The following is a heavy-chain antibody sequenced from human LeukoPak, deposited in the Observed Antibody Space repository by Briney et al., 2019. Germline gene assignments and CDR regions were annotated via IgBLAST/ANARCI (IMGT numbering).Heavy chain of an antibody. J-gene: IGHJ5*02. CDR2: INAYNGNT. V-gene: IGHV1-18*01. D-gene: IGHD3-16*02. Sequence: ASVKVSCKASGYTFTIHGISWVRQAPGQGLEWMGWINAYNGNTNYAQKLQGRVTMTTDTSTSTAYMELRSLRSDDTAVYYCARVSLPYDYVWGSYRPYNWFDPWGQGTLVTVSS. CDR3: ARVSLPYDYVWGSYRPYNWFDP. CDR1: GYTFTIHG.